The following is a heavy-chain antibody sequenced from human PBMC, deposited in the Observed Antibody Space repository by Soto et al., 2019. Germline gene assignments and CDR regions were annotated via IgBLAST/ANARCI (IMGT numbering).Heavy chain of an antibody. D-gene: IGHD2-15*01. V-gene: IGHV3-33*01. CDR1: GFTFSSYG. Sequence: QVQLVESGGGVVQPGRSLRLSCAASGFTFSSYGMHWVRQAPGKGLEWVAVIWYDGSNKYYADSVKGRFTISRDNSKNTLYLQMNSLRAEDTAVYYCARGLSGSNFDYWGQGTQVTVSS. CDR2: IWYDGSNK. J-gene: IGHJ4*02. CDR3: ARGLSGSNFDY.